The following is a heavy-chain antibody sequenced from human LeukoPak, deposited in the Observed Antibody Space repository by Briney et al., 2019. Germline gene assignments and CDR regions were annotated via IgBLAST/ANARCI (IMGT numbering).Heavy chain of an antibody. J-gene: IGHJ6*03. CDR1: GGSISSSSYY. CDR3: ARDESWEHPRRGYYYMDV. CDR2: IYYSGST. V-gene: IGHV4-39*07. Sequence: TSETLPLTCTVSGGSISSSSYYWGWIRQPPGKGLEWIGSIYYSGSTYYNSSLKSRVTISVDTSKNQFSLKLSSVTAAGTAVYYCARDESWEHPRRGYYYMDVWGKGTTVTISS. D-gene: IGHD1-26*01.